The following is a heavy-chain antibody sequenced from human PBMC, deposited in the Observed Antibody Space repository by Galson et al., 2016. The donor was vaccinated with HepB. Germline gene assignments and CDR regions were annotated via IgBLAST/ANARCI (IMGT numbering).Heavy chain of an antibody. CDR2: ISADNSQT. J-gene: IGHJ6*02. CDR3: ARFNGGSYYYYGVDV. V-gene: IGHV1-18*01. CDR1: GYTFTRYG. Sequence: SVKVSCKASGYTFTRYGISWVRQAPGQGLEWVGWISADNSQTNYGQKIQDRVTMTKDTSTSTAYMELRSLRSDDTAVYYCARFNGGSYYYYGVDVWGQGTTVTVSS. D-gene: IGHD3-10*01.